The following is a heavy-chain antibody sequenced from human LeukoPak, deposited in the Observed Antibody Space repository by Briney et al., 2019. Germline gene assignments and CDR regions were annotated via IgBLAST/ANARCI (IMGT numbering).Heavy chain of an antibody. D-gene: IGHD3-3*01. J-gene: IGHJ4*02. CDR2: ISYHGKNE. Sequence: PGRSLRLSCAASGFSFSDYGMHWVRQAPGKGPEWVAVISYHGKNEYYADSVKGRFTISRDNSKNTLYLQMNSLRAEDTAVYYCAKDKLLFGVVIIPSIFDYWGQGTLVTVSS. CDR3: AKDKLLFGVVIIPSIFDY. CDR1: GFSFSDYG. V-gene: IGHV3-30*18.